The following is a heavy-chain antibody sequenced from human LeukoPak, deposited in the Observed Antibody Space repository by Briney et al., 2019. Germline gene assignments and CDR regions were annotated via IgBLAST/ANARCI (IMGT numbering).Heavy chain of an antibody. V-gene: IGHV1-46*01. CDR3: ARDRPTDFWSGYYTGIGFDY. CDR2: INPIGGST. Sequence: GASVKVSCKASGYTFTSYYMHWVRQAPGQGLEWMGIINPIGGSTSYAQKLQGRVTMTRDTSTSTVYMELSSLRSEDTAVYYCARDRPTDFWSGYYTGIGFDYWGQGTLVTVSS. J-gene: IGHJ4*02. CDR1: GYTFTSYY. D-gene: IGHD3-3*01.